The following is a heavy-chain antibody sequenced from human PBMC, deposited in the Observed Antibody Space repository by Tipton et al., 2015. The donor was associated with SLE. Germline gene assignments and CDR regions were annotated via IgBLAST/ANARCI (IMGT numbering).Heavy chain of an antibody. CDR2: IYYSGSP. V-gene: IGHV4-38-2*01. J-gene: IGHJ5*02. CDR3: VRRKGYFPNSFDP. Sequence: LRLSCPVSGSSISSGYYWGWIRPSPGKGLEWIANIYYSGSPYYNPSLESRVTISVDTSRNQFSLKLTSVTAADTAVYYCVRRKGYFPNSFDPWGQGTLVTVSS. D-gene: IGHD1-26*01. CDR1: GSSISSGYY.